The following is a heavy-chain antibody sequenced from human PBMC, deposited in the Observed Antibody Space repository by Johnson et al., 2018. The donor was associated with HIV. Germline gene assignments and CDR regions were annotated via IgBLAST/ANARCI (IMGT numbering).Heavy chain of an antibody. Sequence: QEQLVESGGGVVQPGTSLRLSCAASGFAFRNYGMHWVRQAPGKGLEWVAVISNDGNSKYYTESLKGRITISRDNSMNTLYLQMNSLRPEDTAVYYCARNTKNFWSEGALDIWGQGTVVTVSS. CDR2: ISNDGNSK. CDR3: ARNTKNFWSEGALDI. D-gene: IGHD3-3*01. V-gene: IGHV3-30*19. J-gene: IGHJ3*02. CDR1: GFAFRNYG.